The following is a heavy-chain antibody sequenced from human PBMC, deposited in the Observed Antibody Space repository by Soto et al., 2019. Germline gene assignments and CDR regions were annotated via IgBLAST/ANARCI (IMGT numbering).Heavy chain of an antibody. CDR2: IFYSGGT. CDR3: ASQVVSSRHFDY. V-gene: IGHV4-39*01. CDR1: NGSISRRSYY. J-gene: IGHJ4*02. Sequence: QLQLQESGPGLLKSSETLSLTCTVSNGSISRRSYYWAWIRQPPGRGLEWIGSIFYSGGTYHHPSLKSRFTMSKDTCRAQFSLGLSSVTAADTAVYYGASQVVSSRHFDYWGQGALVTVSS. D-gene: IGHD2-15*01.